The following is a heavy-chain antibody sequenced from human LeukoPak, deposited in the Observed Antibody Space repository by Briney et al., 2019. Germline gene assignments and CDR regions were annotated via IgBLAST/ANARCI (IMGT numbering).Heavy chain of an antibody. V-gene: IGHV3-21*06. CDR1: GFTFSSSG. D-gene: IGHD4-23*01. Sequence: PGGSLRLSCAASGFTFSSSGMNWVRQAPGKGLEWVSSISSTGNYIYYTESMKGRFTISGDNAKNSLFLQMNSLRAEDTAVYYCARDRGGRGLDYWGQGTLVTVSS. CDR2: ISSTGNYI. J-gene: IGHJ4*02. CDR3: ARDRGGRGLDY.